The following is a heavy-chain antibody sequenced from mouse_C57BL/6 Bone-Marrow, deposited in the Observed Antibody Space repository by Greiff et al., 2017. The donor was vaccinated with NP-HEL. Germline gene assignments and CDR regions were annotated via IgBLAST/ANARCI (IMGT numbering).Heavy chain of an antibody. J-gene: IGHJ4*01. V-gene: IGHV1-64*01. Sequence: QVQLQQPGAELVKPGASVKLSCKASGYTFTSYWMHWVKQRPGQGLEWIGMIHPNSGSTNYNEKFKSKATLTVDKSSSTAYMQLSSLTSEDSAVYYCARSEGYDGYYFAMDYWGQGTSVTVSS. CDR3: ARSEGYDGYYFAMDY. D-gene: IGHD2-3*01. CDR1: GYTFTSYW. CDR2: IHPNSGST.